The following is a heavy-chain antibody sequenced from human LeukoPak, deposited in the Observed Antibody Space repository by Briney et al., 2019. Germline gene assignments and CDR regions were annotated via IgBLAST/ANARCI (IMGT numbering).Heavy chain of an antibody. CDR1: GFTFSSYW. D-gene: IGHD3-9*01. Sequence: GGSLRLSCVASGFTFSSYWMHWVRQDPRKGLVWVSRINGDGRNINYADSVRGRFTISRDNAKNTLYLQMNTLRVEDTAVYYCTRDPMDYDVSTGLHHYYMDVWGQGTTVTVSS. CDR3: TRDPMDYDVSTGLHHYYMDV. CDR2: INGDGRNI. J-gene: IGHJ6*02. V-gene: IGHV3-74*01.